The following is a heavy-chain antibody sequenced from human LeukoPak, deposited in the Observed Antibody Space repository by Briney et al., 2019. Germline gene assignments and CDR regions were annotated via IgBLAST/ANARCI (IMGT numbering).Heavy chain of an antibody. CDR2: IYYSGST. D-gene: IGHD2-8*01. CDR1: GGSISSSSYY. CDR3: ARGYCTHEICQVFPC. Sequence: SETLSLTCTVSGGSISSSSYYWGWIRQPPGTGLEWIGSIYYSGSTYYNPSLKSRVTISVDTSKNQFSLKLSSVTAADTAVYYCARGYCTHEICQVFPCWGQGTLVTVSS. J-gene: IGHJ4*02. V-gene: IGHV4-39*07.